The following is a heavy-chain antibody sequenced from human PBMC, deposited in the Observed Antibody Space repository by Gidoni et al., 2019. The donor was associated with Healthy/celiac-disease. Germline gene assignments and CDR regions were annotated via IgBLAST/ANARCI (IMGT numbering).Heavy chain of an antibody. V-gene: IGHV1-46*01. J-gene: IGHJ5*02. CDR1: GYTFTSYY. Sequence: ASGYTFTSYYMHWVRQAPGQGLEWMGIINPSGGSTSYAQKCQGRVTMTRDTSTSTVYMELSSLRSEDTAVYYCARDREAGIAVAGDNWFDPWGQGTLVTVSS. CDR2: INPSGGST. CDR3: ARDREAGIAVAGDNWFDP. D-gene: IGHD6-19*01.